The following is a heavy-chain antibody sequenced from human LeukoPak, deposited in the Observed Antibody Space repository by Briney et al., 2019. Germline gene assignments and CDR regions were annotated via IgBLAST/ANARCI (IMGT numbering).Heavy chain of an antibody. CDR2: IYYSGST. D-gene: IGHD3-9*01. CDR1: GGSISSSSYY. V-gene: IGHV4-39*07. CDR3: ARVDIYFDSFNWFDP. Sequence: RSETLSLTCTVSGGSISSSSYYWGWIRQPPGKGLEWIGSIYYSGSTYYNPSLKSRVTISVDTPKNQFSLKLSSVTAADTAVYYCARVDIYFDSFNWFDPWGQGTLVTVSS. J-gene: IGHJ5*02.